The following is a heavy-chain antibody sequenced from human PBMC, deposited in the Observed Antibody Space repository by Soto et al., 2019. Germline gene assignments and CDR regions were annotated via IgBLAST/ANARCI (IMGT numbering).Heavy chain of an antibody. CDR3: ARYYYDSSGNYGMDV. J-gene: IGHJ6*02. D-gene: IGHD3-22*01. Sequence: ASVKVSCKASGYTFTSYGISWVRQAPGQGLEWVGWISAYNGNTNYAQKLQGRVTMTTDTSTSTAYMELRSLRSDDTAVYYCARYYYDSSGNYGMDVWGQGTTVTVSS. CDR1: GYTFTSYG. CDR2: ISAYNGNT. V-gene: IGHV1-18*04.